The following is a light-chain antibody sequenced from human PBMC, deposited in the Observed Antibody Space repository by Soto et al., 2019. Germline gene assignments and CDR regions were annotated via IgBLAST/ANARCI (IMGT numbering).Light chain of an antibody. Sequence: QSALTQPASVSGSPGQSITISCTGTSSDVGGYNFVSWYQQHPGTAPKLMIYDVSNRPSGVSNRFSGSKSGNTASLTISGLQPEDEADYYCSSYTSSSTVVFGGGTQLTVL. J-gene: IGLJ2*01. V-gene: IGLV2-14*01. CDR1: SSDVGGYNF. CDR2: DVS. CDR3: SSYTSSSTVV.